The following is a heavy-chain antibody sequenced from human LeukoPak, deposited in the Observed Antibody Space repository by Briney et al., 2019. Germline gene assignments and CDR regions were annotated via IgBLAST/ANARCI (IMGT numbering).Heavy chain of an antibody. Sequence: GRSLRLSCAASGFTFSSYAMHWVRQAPGKGLEWVAVIWYDGSNKYYADSVKGRFTISRDNSKNTLYLQMNSLRAEDTAVYYCARDYIVVVVAATPYYYYYGMDVWGQGTTVTVSS. J-gene: IGHJ6*02. CDR1: GFTFSSYA. CDR3: ARDYIVVVVAATPYYYYYGMDV. CDR2: IWYDGSNK. V-gene: IGHV3-33*08. D-gene: IGHD2-15*01.